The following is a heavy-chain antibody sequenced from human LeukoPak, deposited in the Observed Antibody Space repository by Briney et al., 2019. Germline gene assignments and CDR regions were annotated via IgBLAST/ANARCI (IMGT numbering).Heavy chain of an antibody. Sequence: SETLSLTCTVSGGSISSYYWSSIRQPPGKGLEWIGYIYYSGSTNYNPSLKSRVTISVDTSKNQFSLKLSSVTAADTAVYYCARHSTRGGDFDYWGQGTLVTVSS. CDR1: GGSISSYY. D-gene: IGHD2-21*01. CDR2: IYYSGST. CDR3: ARHSTRGGDFDY. J-gene: IGHJ4*02. V-gene: IGHV4-59*08.